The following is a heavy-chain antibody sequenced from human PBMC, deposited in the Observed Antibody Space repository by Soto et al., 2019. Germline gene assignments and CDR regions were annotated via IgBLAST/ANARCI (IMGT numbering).Heavy chain of an antibody. V-gene: IGHV1-18*01. J-gene: IGHJ5*02. CDR3: ARGARSSSSRKGPNWFDP. Sequence: QVQLVQSGAEVKKPGASVKVSCKASGYTFTSYGISWVRQAPGQGLEWMGWISAYNGNTNYAQKLQGRVTMTTDTTTSTSYMELRSLRSDDTAVYYCARGARSSSSRKGPNWFDPWGQGTLVTVSS. CDR2: ISAYNGNT. D-gene: IGHD6-13*01. CDR1: GYTFTSYG.